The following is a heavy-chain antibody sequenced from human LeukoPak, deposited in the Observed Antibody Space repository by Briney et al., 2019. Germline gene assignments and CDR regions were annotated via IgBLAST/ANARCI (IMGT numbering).Heavy chain of an antibody. D-gene: IGHD6-19*01. V-gene: IGHV3-74*01. J-gene: IGHJ4*02. CDR3: AREGRSSGWYYFVY. CDR1: GFTFSTYW. CDR2: INSDGSST. Sequence: PGGSLRLSCAASGFTFSTYWMHWVRQAPGTGLVWVSLINSDGSSTNYADSVKGRFTISRDNAKNSLYLQMNSLRAEDTAVYYCAREGRSSGWYYFVYWRQGTLVSVSS.